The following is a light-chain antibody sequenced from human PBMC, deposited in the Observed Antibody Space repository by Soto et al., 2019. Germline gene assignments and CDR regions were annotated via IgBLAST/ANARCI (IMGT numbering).Light chain of an antibody. V-gene: IGLV1-40*01. CDR2: GNN. CDR1: SSNIGAGYD. CDR3: QSYDNSLLAYV. Sequence: QPVLTQPPSVSGAPGQTITISCTGSSSNIGAGYDVHWYQQLPGRAPKLLIYGNNNRPSGVPDRFSGSKSGTSVSLAITGLQAEDAADYYCQSYDNSLLAYVFGGGTKLTVL. J-gene: IGLJ2*01.